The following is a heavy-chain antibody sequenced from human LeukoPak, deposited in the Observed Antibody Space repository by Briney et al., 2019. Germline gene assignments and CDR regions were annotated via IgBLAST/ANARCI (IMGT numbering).Heavy chain of an antibody. Sequence: SETLSLTCTVSGGSISSYYWSWIRQPPGKGLEWIGYIYYSGSTNYNPSLKSRVTISVDTSKNQFSLKLSSVTVADTAVYYCARLRNSHSSSWYENSFDYWGQGTLVTVSS. D-gene: IGHD6-13*01. V-gene: IGHV4-59*08. CDR2: IYYSGST. CDR1: GGSISSYY. J-gene: IGHJ4*02. CDR3: ARLRNSHSSSWYENSFDY.